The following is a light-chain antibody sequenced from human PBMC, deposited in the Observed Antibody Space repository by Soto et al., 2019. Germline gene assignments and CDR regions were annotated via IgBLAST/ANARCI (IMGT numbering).Light chain of an antibody. CDR2: DAS. CDR3: QYYGSSRNT. Sequence: EIVLTQAADTLSLSPGERATLSCRAIESVTSSHLAWYQQKPGQTPRLLIYDASSRATGIPDRFSGSGSGTDFTLTISRLEPEDFAVYYCQYYGSSRNTFGQGTRLEIK. J-gene: IGKJ5*01. CDR1: ESVTSSH. V-gene: IGKV3-20*01.